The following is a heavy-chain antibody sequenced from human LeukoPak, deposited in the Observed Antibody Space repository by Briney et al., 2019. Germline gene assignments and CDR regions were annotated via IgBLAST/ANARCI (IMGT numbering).Heavy chain of an antibody. CDR3: ARADKGPSIQYNYYDSSGPYAANDY. J-gene: IGHJ4*02. D-gene: IGHD3-22*01. Sequence: ASVKVSCKASGYTFTSYGISWVRQAPGQGLEWMGWISAYNGNTNYAQKLQGRVTMTTDTSTSTAYMELRGLRSDDTAVYYCARADKGPSIQYNYYDSSGPYAANDYWGQGTLVTVSS. CDR1: GYTFTSYG. CDR2: ISAYNGNT. V-gene: IGHV1-18*01.